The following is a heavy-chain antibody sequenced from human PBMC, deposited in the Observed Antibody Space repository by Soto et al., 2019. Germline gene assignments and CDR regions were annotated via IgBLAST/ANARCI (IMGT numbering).Heavy chain of an antibody. CDR3: AREGPYYYDSSGYPFDY. D-gene: IGHD3-22*01. V-gene: IGHV1-69*01. CDR2: IIPIFGTA. Sequence: KVSCKASGGTFSSYAISWVRQAPGQGLEWMGGIIPIFGTANYAQKFQGRVTITADESTSTAYMEPSSLRSEDTAVYYCAREGPYYYDSSGYPFDYWGQGTLVTVSS. CDR1: GGTFSSYA. J-gene: IGHJ4*02.